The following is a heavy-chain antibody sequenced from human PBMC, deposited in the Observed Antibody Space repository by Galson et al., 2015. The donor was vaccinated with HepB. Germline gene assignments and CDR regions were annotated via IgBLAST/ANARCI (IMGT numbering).Heavy chain of an antibody. CDR2: INPSGGST. J-gene: IGHJ4*02. D-gene: IGHD4-11*01. Sequence: SVKVSCKASGYTFTSYYMHWVRQAPGQGLEWMGIINPSGGSTSYAQKFQGRVTMTRDTSTSTVYMELSSLRSEDTAVYYCARGTPTTVTPGAFDYWGQGTLVTVSS. CDR3: ARGTPTTVTPGAFDY. V-gene: IGHV1-46*01. CDR1: GYTFTSYY.